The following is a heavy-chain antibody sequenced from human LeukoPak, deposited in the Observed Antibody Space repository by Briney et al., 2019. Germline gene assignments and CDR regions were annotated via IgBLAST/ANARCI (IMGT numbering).Heavy chain of an antibody. CDR1: GFTFDDYA. J-gene: IGHJ4*02. D-gene: IGHD4-17*01. V-gene: IGHV3-9*01. Sequence: GRSLRLSCAASGFTFDDYAMHWVRQAPGKGLEWVSGISWNRGSIGYADSVKGRFTISRDNAKNSLYLQMNSLRAEDTALYYCAKDMEGTTETFFDYWAREPWSPSPQ. CDR2: ISWNRGSI. CDR3: AKDMEGTTETFFDY.